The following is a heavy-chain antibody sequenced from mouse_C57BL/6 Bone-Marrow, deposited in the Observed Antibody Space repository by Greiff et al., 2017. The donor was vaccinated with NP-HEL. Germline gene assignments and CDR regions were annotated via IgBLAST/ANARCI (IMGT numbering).Heavy chain of an antibody. CDR1: GYTFTDYY. Sequence: EVQLQQSGPELVKPGASVKISCKASGYTFTDYYMNWVKQSHGKSLEWIGDINPNNGGTSYNQKFKGKARLTVDKSSSTAYMELRSLTSEDSAVYYCARSLYPFDWYFDVWGTGTTVTVSS. CDR2: INPNNGGT. J-gene: IGHJ1*03. V-gene: IGHV1-26*01. CDR3: ARSLYPFDWYFDV.